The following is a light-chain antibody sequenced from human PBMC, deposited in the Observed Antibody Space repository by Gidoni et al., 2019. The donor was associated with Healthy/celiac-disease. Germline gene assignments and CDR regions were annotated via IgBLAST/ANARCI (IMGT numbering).Light chain of an antibody. CDR1: SSNIGSNT. Sequence: QSVLTHPPSSSGTPGQRVTISCSGSSSNIGSNTVNWYQQLPGTAPKLLIYSNNQRPSGVPDRVSGSKSGTSASLAISGLQSEDEADYYCAAWDDSLNGPVFGGGTQLTVL. CDR3: AAWDDSLNGPV. J-gene: IGLJ7*01. CDR2: SNN. V-gene: IGLV1-44*01.